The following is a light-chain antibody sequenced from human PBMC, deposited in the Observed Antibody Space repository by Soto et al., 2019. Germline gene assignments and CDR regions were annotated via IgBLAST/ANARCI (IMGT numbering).Light chain of an antibody. CDR1: QDITSG. CDR3: QQLNSYPRT. V-gene: IGKV1-12*01. Sequence: DIQMTQSPSSVSASVGDRVTITCRASQDITSGLAWYQQRPGRAPKLLIYAASTLQSGVPSRFSGSGSGTDFTLTISSLQPEDFATYYCQQLNSYPRTFGQGTKLEIK. J-gene: IGKJ2*02. CDR2: AAS.